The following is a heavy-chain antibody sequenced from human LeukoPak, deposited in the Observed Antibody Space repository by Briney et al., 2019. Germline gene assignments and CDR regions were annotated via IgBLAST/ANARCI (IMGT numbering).Heavy chain of an antibody. V-gene: IGHV3-30*18. CDR2: ISEDGRNK. CDR1: GFTFSNYG. CDR3: AKGRETTASGTFDY. Sequence: PGGSLRLSCAASGFTFSNYGMHYVRQAPGKGLEWIAVISEDGRNKNFADSVKGRFTISRDNSHNTLSLQMNSLKPEDTGVYYCAKGRETTASGTFDYWGQGTLVTVSS. D-gene: IGHD6-13*01. J-gene: IGHJ4*02.